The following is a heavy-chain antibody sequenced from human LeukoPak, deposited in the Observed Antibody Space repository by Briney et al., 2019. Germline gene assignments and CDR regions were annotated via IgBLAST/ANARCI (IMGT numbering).Heavy chain of an antibody. CDR2: IYPGDSDT. Sequence: GESLKISCKGSGYSFTSYWIGWVRPMPGKGLEWMGIIYPGDSDTRYSPSFQGQVTISADKSISTAYLQWSSLKASDTAMYYCARQRGCSGGSCYSGGYWFDPWGQGTLVTVSS. J-gene: IGHJ5*02. D-gene: IGHD2-15*01. V-gene: IGHV5-51*01. CDR1: GYSFTSYW. CDR3: ARQRGCSGGSCYSGGYWFDP.